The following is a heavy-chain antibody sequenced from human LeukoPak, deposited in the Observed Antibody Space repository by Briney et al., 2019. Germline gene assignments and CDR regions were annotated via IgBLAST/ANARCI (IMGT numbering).Heavy chain of an antibody. D-gene: IGHD6-13*01. J-gene: IGHJ6*03. Sequence: PSETLSLTCTVSGASISSSSYYWGWIRQPPGKGLEWIGSFYYGRSTYNNPSLKSRVTISVDTSKNQFSLKLSSVTPADTAMYYCARADYSSTWSHYYYYMDVWSKGTTVTVSS. V-gene: IGHV4-39*07. CDR1: GASISSSSYY. CDR3: ARADYSSTWSHYYYYMDV. CDR2: FYYGRST.